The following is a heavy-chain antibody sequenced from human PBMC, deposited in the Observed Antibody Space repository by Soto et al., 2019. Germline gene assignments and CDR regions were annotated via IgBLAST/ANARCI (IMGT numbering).Heavy chain of an antibody. CDR2: IIPIFGTA. D-gene: IGHD6-6*01. Sequence: SVKVSCKASGGTFSSYAISWVRQAPGQGPEWMGGIIPIFGTANYAQKFQGRVTITADESTSTAYMELSSLRSEDTAVYYCARGPEQLPEVFDYWGQGTLVTVSS. CDR3: ARGPEQLPEVFDY. J-gene: IGHJ4*02. CDR1: GGTFSSYA. V-gene: IGHV1-69*13.